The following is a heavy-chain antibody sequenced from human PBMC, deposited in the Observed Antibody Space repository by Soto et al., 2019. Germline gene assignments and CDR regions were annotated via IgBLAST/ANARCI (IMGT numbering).Heavy chain of an antibody. J-gene: IGHJ4*02. V-gene: IGHV3-23*01. CDR3: AKGRLLWFGETHSY. CDR2: ISGSGGST. Sequence: GGSLRLSCAASGFTFSSYAMSWVRQAPGKGLEWVSAISGSGGSTYYADSVKGRFTISRDNSKNTLYLQMNSLRAEDTAVYYCAKGRLLWFGETHSYWGQGTLVTVSS. CDR1: GFTFSSYA. D-gene: IGHD3-10*01.